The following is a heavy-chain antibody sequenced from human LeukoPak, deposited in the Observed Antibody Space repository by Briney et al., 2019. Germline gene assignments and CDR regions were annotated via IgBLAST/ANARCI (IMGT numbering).Heavy chain of an antibody. D-gene: IGHD3-10*01. CDR2: IIPIFGTA. Sequence: ASVKVSCKASGGTFSSYPFTWVRQAPGQGLEWMGGIIPIFGTANYAQKFQGRVTITTDESTSTAYMELSSLRSEDTAVYYCARDGEAYYYGSGKVFRVLDYWGQGTLVTVSS. J-gene: IGHJ4*02. CDR1: GGTFSSYP. V-gene: IGHV1-69*05. CDR3: ARDGEAYYYGSGKVFRVLDY.